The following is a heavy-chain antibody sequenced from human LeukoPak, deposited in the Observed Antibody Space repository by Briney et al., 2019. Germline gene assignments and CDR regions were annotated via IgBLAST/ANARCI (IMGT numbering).Heavy chain of an antibody. D-gene: IGHD2-2*01. V-gene: IGHV3-23*01. Sequence: GGSLRLSCAASGCTFSRYSMNWVRQAPAKGLEWVSAISGSGGSTYYADSVKGRFTISRDNSKNTLYLEMNSLRAEDTAVYYCAKGGLYCSSTSCYYWFDPWGQGTLVTVSS. J-gene: IGHJ5*02. CDR3: AKGGLYCSSTSCYYWFDP. CDR2: ISGSGGST. CDR1: GCTFSRYS.